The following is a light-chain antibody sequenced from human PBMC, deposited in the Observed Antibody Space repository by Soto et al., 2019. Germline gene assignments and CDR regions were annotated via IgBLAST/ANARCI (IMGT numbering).Light chain of an antibody. CDR1: QSLASNY. J-gene: IGKJ1*01. CDR2: LAS. Sequence: EIVLTQSPGTLSLSPGARATLSCRASQSLASNYLAWYQQKTGQTPRLLIYLASSRAPGIPDRFSGRGSGTDFTLTISRVEPEDFAVYYCQQYASSPWTF. CDR3: QQYASSPWT. V-gene: IGKV3-20*01.